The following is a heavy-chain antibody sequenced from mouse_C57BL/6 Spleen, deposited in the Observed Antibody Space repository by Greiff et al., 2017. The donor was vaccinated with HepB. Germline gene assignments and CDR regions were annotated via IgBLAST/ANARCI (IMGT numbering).Heavy chain of an antibody. V-gene: IGHV1-63*01. Sequence: QVQLQQSGAELVRPGTSVKMSCKASGYTFTNYWIGWAKQRPGHGLEWIGDIYPGGGYTNYNEKFKGKATLTADKSSSTAYMQFSSLTSEDSAIYYCAGSDYYGSSNYYAMDYWGQGTSVTVSS. CDR1: GYTFTNYW. CDR3: AGSDYYGSSNYYAMDY. CDR2: IYPGGGYT. D-gene: IGHD1-1*01. J-gene: IGHJ4*01.